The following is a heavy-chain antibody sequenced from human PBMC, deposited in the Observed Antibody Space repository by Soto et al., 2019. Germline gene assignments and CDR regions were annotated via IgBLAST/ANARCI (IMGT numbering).Heavy chain of an antibody. J-gene: IGHJ4*02. D-gene: IGHD4-4*01. CDR2: ISGSGTTT. CDR1: GFTFSSYT. Sequence: GGSLRLSCAASGFTFSSYTMSWVRQAPGKGLERVSTISGSGTTTYYADSVKGRFTMSRDNSKNTLYLQMNSLRAEDTAVYYCAKDMTVVTFGYWGQGILVTVSS. V-gene: IGHV3-23*01. CDR3: AKDMTVVTFGY.